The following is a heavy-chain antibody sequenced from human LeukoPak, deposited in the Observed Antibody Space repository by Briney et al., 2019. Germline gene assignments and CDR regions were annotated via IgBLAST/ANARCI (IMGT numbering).Heavy chain of an antibody. D-gene: IGHD3-22*01. CDR2: ISGDGGST. J-gene: IGHJ3*02. Sequence: QPGGSLRLSCAASGFTFDDYAMHWVRQAPGKGLEWVSLISGDGGSTYYADSVKGRFTISRDNSKNSLYLQMNSLRTEDTALYYCAIGLYYYDSSGHTPSSGAFDIWGQGTMVTVSS. CDR3: AIGLYYYDSSGHTPSSGAFDI. V-gene: IGHV3-43*02. CDR1: GFTFDDYA.